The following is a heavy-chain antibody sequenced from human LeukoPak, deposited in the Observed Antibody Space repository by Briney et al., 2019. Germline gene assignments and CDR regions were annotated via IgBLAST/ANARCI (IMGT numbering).Heavy chain of an antibody. Sequence: PSETLSLTCAVYGGSFSGYYWSWIRQPPGKGLEWIGEIVHSGNTKYNPSLKSRVTISVDTSRNQFSLNLTSVTAADTAVYYCARFGSSTWYKGAFDIWGQGTMVTVAS. CDR2: IVHSGNT. D-gene: IGHD6-13*01. CDR1: GGSFSGYY. V-gene: IGHV4-34*12. CDR3: ARFGSSTWYKGAFDI. J-gene: IGHJ3*02.